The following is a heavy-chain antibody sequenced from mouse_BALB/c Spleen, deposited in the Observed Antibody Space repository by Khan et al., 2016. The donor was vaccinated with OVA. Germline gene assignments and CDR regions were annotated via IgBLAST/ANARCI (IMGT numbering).Heavy chain of an antibody. CDR2: IDPANGNT. J-gene: IGHJ2*01. Sequence: VQLQQSGAELVKPGASVKLSCTASGYNIKDNYMHWVKQRPEQGLEWIGRIDPANGNTEYDPKFPGKATLTADTPSNTAYLQLSSLTSQDTAVYYCAGVPRGDWGQGTTLTVSS. CDR3: AGVPRGD. CDR1: GYNIKDNY. V-gene: IGHV14-3*02. D-gene: IGHD6-1*01.